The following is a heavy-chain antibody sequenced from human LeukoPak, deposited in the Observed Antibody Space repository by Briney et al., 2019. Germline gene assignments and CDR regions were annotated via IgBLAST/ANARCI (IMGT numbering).Heavy chain of an antibody. J-gene: IGHJ4*02. Sequence: GGSLRLSCAASGFTVSSNYMSWVRQAPGKGLEWVSVIYSGGSTYYADSVKGRFTISRDNSKNTLSLQMNSLRAEDTAVYYCAKDIFPYYDSSGYLTPPDYWGQGTLVTVSS. D-gene: IGHD3-22*01. CDR1: GFTVSSNY. CDR3: AKDIFPYYDSSGYLTPPDY. V-gene: IGHV3-53*05. CDR2: IYSGGST.